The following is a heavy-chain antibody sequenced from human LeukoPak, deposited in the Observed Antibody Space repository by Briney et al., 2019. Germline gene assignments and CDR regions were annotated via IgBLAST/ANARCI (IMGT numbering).Heavy chain of an antibody. CDR2: ISSSSSYI. D-gene: IGHD3-3*01. CDR3: ARSSILEWLPYYYYYMDV. V-gene: IGHV3-21*01. Sequence: GGSLRLSCAASGFTFSSYSMNWVRQAPGKGVGWVSSISSSSSYIYYADSVKGGFTISRDNAKNSLYLQMNSLRAEDTAVYYCARSSILEWLPYYYYYMDVWGKGTTVTVSS. J-gene: IGHJ6*03. CDR1: GFTFSSYS.